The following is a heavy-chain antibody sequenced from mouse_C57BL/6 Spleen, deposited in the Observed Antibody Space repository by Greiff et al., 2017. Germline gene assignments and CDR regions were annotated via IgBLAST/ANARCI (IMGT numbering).Heavy chain of an antibody. V-gene: IGHV5-17*01. CDR2: ISSGSSTI. CDR1: GFTFSDYG. Sequence: EVMLVESGGGLVKPGGSLKLSCAASGFTFSDYGMHWVRQAPEKGLEWVAYISSGSSTIYYADTVKGRFTISRDNAKNTLFLQMTSLRSEDTAMYYCATAYYGSSYAMDYWGQGTSVTVSS. CDR3: ATAYYGSSYAMDY. D-gene: IGHD1-1*01. J-gene: IGHJ4*01.